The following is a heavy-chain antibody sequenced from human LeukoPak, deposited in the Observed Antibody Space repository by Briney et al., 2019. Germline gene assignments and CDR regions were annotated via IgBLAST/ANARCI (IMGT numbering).Heavy chain of an antibody. J-gene: IGHJ5*02. D-gene: IGHD3-22*01. CDR2: IYYSGST. CDR3: ARVGYYYDSGGYS. V-gene: IGHV4-30-4*01. CDR1: GGSISSGDYY. Sequence: SQTLSLTCTVSGGSISSGDYYWSWIRQPPGKGLEWIGYIYYSGSTYYNPSPKSRVTISVDTSKNQFSLKLNSVTAEDTAVYYCARVGYYYDSGGYSWGQGTLVTVSS.